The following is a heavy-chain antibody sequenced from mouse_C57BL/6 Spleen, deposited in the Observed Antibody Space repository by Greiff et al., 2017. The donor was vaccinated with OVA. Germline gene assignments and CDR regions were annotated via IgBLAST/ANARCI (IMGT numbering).Heavy chain of an antibody. CDR1: GFTFSSYA. V-gene: IGHV5-4*01. CDR2: ISDGGSYT. D-gene: IGHD1-1*01. CDR3: ARDYYVSSDGYFDV. J-gene: IGHJ1*03. Sequence: EVQGVESGGGLVKPGGSLKLSCAASGFTFSSYAMSWVRQTPDKRLEWVATISDGGSYTYYPDNVEGRFTISRDNAKNNLYLQMSHLKSEDTAMYYCARDYYVSSDGYFDVWGTGTTVTVSS.